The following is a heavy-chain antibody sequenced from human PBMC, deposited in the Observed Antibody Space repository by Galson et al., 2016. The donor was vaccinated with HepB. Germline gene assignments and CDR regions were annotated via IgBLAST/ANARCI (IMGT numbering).Heavy chain of an antibody. CDR2: IYYSGST. CDR3: ARGGGYDHIWGSYRYLGAFDI. V-gene: IGHV4-30-4*01. J-gene: IGHJ3*02. D-gene: IGHD3-16*02. Sequence: SLTCTVSGGSISSGDYYWSWIRQPPGKGLEWIGYIYYSGSTYYNPSLKSRLTISVDTSKKQFSLKLSSVTAADTAVYYCARGGGYDHIWGSYRYLGAFDIWGQGTMVTVSS. CDR1: GGSISSGDYY.